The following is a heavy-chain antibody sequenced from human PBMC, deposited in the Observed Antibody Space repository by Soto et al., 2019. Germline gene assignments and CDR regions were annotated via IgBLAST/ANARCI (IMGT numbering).Heavy chain of an antibody. Sequence: GESLKISCKGSGYSFTSYWISWVRQMPGKGLEWMGRIDPSDSYTNYSPSFQGHVTISADKAISTAYLQWSSLKASDTAMYYCARYGSNYRPYWGQGSLVTVSS. CDR1: GYSFTSYW. J-gene: IGHJ4*02. CDR2: IDPSDSYT. V-gene: IGHV5-10-1*01. D-gene: IGHD4-4*01. CDR3: ARYGSNYRPY.